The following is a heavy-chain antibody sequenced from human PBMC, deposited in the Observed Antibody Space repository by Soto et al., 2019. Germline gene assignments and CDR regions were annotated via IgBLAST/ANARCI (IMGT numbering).Heavy chain of an antibody. CDR1: GFTFSSYS. V-gene: IGHV3-48*02. Sequence: GGSLRLSCAASGFTFSSYSMNWVRQAPGKGLEWVSYISSSSSTIYYADSVKGRFTISRDNAKNSLYLQMNSLRDEDTAVYYCARAPITIFGVVKPYGMDVWGQGTTVTVSS. CDR2: ISSSSSTI. J-gene: IGHJ6*01. CDR3: ARAPITIFGVVKPYGMDV. D-gene: IGHD3-3*01.